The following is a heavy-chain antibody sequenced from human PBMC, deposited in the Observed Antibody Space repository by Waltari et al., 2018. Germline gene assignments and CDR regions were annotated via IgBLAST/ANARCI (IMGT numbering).Heavy chain of an antibody. CDR2: IYSSGST. CDR1: GGSISSYY. J-gene: IGHJ4*02. Sequence: QVQLQESGPGLVKPSETLSLTCTVSGGSISSYYWSWIRQPAGKGLEWIGRIYSSGSTNYTPPLERRCTVSLETSRTQFSLILTSVPAADMAVYYCAGGPLVRGGVGATWYYFDYWGQGTLVTVSS. CDR3: AGGPLVRGGVGATWYYFDY. V-gene: IGHV4-4*07. D-gene: IGHD1-26*01.